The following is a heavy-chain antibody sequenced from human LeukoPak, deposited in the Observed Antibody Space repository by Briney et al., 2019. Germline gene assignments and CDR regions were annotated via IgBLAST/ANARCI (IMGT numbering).Heavy chain of an antibody. CDR2: ISYDGSNK. V-gene: IGHV3-30-3*01. D-gene: IGHD4-11*01. CDR3: ARDNSRGFDY. CDR1: GFTFSSYA. Sequence: GGSPRLSCAASGFTFSSYAMHWVRQAPGKGLEWVAVISYDGSNKYYADSVKGRFTISRDNSKNTLYLQMNSLRAEDTAVYYCARDNSRGFDYWGQGTLVTVSS. J-gene: IGHJ4*02.